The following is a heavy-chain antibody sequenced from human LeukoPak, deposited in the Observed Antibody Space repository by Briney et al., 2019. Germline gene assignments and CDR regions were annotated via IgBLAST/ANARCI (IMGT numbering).Heavy chain of an antibody. Sequence: GSLRLSCAASGFTFSSYEMNWVRQPPGKGLEWIGYIYYSGSTNYNPSLKSRVTISVDTSKNQFSLKLSSVTAADTAVYYCARGVSGGWYYHWGQGTLVTVSS. CDR1: GFTFSSYE. CDR3: ARGVSGGWYYH. J-gene: IGHJ4*02. D-gene: IGHD6-19*01. V-gene: IGHV4-59*01. CDR2: IYYSGST.